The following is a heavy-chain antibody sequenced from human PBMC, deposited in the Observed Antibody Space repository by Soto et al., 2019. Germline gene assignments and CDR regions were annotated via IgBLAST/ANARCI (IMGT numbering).Heavy chain of an antibody. Sequence: GESLKISCKGSGYSFTSYWIGWVRQMPGKGLEWMGIIYPGDSDTRYSPSFQGQVTISADKSISTAYLQWSSLKASDTAMYYCARRYYCSGGSCYGAFDIWGKGTMVTVSS. V-gene: IGHV5-51*01. D-gene: IGHD2-15*01. CDR1: GYSFTSYW. CDR3: ARRYYCSGGSCYGAFDI. J-gene: IGHJ3*02. CDR2: IYPGDSDT.